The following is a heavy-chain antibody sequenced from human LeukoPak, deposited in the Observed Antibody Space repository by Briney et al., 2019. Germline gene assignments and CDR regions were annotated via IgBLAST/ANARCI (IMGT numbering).Heavy chain of an antibody. CDR3: AREGGYCTTGSCYSRANAFDM. Sequence: SETLSLTCNVSGGSVSSRNYYWAWIRQPPGRGLEWMGSIYQSGVAHYNPSRRSRVTLSVDKSTNQFSLKLSSVTAADTALYFCAREGGYCTTGSCYSRANAFDMWGQGILVTVSS. CDR1: GGSVSSRNYY. CDR2: IYQSGVA. V-gene: IGHV4-39*07. J-gene: IGHJ3*02. D-gene: IGHD2-15*01.